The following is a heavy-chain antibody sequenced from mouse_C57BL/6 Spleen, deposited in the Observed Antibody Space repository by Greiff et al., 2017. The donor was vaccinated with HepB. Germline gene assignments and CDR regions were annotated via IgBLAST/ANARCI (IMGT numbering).Heavy chain of an antibody. D-gene: IGHD3-2*02. J-gene: IGHJ2*01. Sequence: VQLQQSGTVLARPGASVKMSCKTSGYTFTSYWMHWVKQRPGQGLEWIGAIYPGNSDTSYNQKFKGKAKLTAVTSASTAYMELSSLTNEDSAVYYCTREDSSGPYYFDYWGQGTTLTVSS. CDR2: IYPGNSDT. V-gene: IGHV1-5*01. CDR1: GYTFTSYW. CDR3: TREDSSGPYYFDY.